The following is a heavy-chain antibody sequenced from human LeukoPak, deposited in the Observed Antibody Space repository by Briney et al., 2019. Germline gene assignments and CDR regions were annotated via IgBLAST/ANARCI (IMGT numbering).Heavy chain of an antibody. V-gene: IGHV3-30*18. CDR1: GFTFSSYG. CDR2: ISYDGSNK. D-gene: IGHD3-10*01. CDR3: AKVLCPSLTSRITMVRGVPSGMDV. Sequence: GGSLRLSCAASGFTFSSYGMHWVRQAPGKGLEWGAVISYDGSNKYYADSVKGRFTISRDNSKNTLYLQMNSLRAEDTAVYYCAKVLCPSLTSRITMVRGVPSGMDVWGQGTTVTVSS. J-gene: IGHJ6*02.